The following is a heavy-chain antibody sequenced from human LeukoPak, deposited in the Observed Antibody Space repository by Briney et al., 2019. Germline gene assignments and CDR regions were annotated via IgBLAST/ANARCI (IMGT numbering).Heavy chain of an antibody. CDR1: GGSISGYY. CDR3: ARDLTHRYAGERAFDY. J-gene: IGHJ4*02. CDR2: IHYSGKT. Sequence: SETLSLTCTVSGGSISGYYWSWIRQPPGKTLEWIGYIHYSGKTNYNPSLESRVIISADTSRNQFSLNLYSVTAADTAVYYCARDLTHRYAGERAFDYWGQGALVTVSS. D-gene: IGHD3-16*01. V-gene: IGHV4-59*01.